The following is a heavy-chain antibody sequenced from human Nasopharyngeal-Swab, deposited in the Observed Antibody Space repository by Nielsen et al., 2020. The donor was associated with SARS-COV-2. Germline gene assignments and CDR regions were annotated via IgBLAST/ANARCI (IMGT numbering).Heavy chain of an antibody. CDR1: GESISNRFSY. CDR3: ARLNIAATSSHFDY. Sequence: GSLRLSCTVSGESISNRFSYWAWIRQSPGKGLEWIGSVSHTVAPSYMASLKSRVTISVDTSHHQVSLRRNSVTAADTAFYFCARLNIAATSSHFDYWGHGTLVTVSS. D-gene: IGHD5-12*01. V-gene: IGHV4-39*01. CDR2: VSHTVAP. J-gene: IGHJ4*01.